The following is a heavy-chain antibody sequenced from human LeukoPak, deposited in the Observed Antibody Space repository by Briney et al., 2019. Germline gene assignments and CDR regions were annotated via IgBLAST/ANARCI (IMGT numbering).Heavy chain of an antibody. J-gene: IGHJ4*02. Sequence: GGSLRLSCAVSGFTFRNYWMSWVRQAPGKGLEWVANIKQDGSEKNYVDSVKGRFTISRDNAKNSLFPQMNSLTTEDTAVYYCATVQFLEWLPDWGQGTLVAVS. CDR1: GFTFRNYW. CDR3: ATVQFLEWLPD. D-gene: IGHD3-3*01. V-gene: IGHV3-7*01. CDR2: IKQDGSEK.